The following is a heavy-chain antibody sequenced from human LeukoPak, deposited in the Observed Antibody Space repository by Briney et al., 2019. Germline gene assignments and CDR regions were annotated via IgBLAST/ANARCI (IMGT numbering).Heavy chain of an antibody. D-gene: IGHD3-22*01. CDR3: AKGSSGYFFDL. J-gene: IGHJ4*02. CDR2: IYSGGST. Sequence: GGSLRLSCAASGFTVSSNYMSWVRQAPGKGLEWVSVIYSGGSTYYADSVKGRFTISRDNSKNTLFLQMNSLRAEDTALYYCAKGSSGYFFDLWGQGTLVTVSS. CDR1: GFTVSSNY. V-gene: IGHV3-66*01.